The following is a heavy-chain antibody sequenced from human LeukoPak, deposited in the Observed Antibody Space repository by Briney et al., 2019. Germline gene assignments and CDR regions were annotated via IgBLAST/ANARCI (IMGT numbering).Heavy chain of an antibody. D-gene: IGHD2-21*02. CDR3: AREYIVVVTAPKSGPLVYYYYGMDV. CDR1: GYTFTSYY. Sequence: ASVKVSCKASGYTFTSYYMHWVRQAPGQGLEWMGIINPSGGSTSYAQKFQGRVTMTRDTSTSTVYMELSSLRAEDTAVYYCAREYIVVVTAPKSGPLVYYYYGMDVWGQGTTVTVSS. J-gene: IGHJ6*02. V-gene: IGHV1-46*01. CDR2: INPSGGST.